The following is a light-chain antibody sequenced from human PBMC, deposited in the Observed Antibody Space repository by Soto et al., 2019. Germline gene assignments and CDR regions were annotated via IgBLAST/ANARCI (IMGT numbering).Light chain of an antibody. CDR1: SSNTGSKP. V-gene: IGLV1-44*01. CDR2: SNN. CDR3: AAWDDSLNGPL. J-gene: IGLJ7*01. Sequence: QLVLTQPPSASGTPGQRVSISCSGSSSNTGSKPVNWYQQLPGTAPKLLIYSNNQRPSGVPDRFSGSKSGTSASLAISGLQSEDEADYYCAAWDDSLNGPLFGGGTQLTVL.